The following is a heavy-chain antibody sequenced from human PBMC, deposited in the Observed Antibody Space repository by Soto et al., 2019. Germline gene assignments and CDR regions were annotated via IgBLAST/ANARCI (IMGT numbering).Heavy chain of an antibody. CDR3: ASAYSTSWYWFDP. CDR1: GFSLSNAGLG. Sequence: VTVKESGPVLVKPTETLTLTCSVSGFSLSNAGLGVSWIRQPPGKALEWLAQIFSNDEKSYSTSLKSMLTISKDTSKSQVVLTMTNMDPVDTATYYCASAYSTSWYWFDPWGQGTLFTVSS. D-gene: IGHD6-13*01. V-gene: IGHV2-26*01. J-gene: IGHJ5*02. CDR2: IFSNDEK.